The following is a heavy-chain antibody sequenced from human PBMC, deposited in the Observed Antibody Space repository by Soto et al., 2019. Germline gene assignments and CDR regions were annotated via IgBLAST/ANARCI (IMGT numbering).Heavy chain of an antibody. CDR2: MNPGSGKT. Sequence: GASVKVSFKASGCTFINFDISWVRHAAGQVLEWMGWMNPGSGKTGYANKFQGRVTMTRDASTGTAHLELSSLTSEDTAVYYCARMASAGTLNWFDPWGQGTLVTVSS. V-gene: IGHV1-8*02. CDR1: GCTFINFD. CDR3: ARMASAGTLNWFDP. J-gene: IGHJ5*02. D-gene: IGHD6-13*01.